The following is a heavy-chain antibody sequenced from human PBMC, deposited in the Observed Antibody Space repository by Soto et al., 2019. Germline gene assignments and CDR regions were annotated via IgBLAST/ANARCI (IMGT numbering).Heavy chain of an antibody. D-gene: IGHD3-22*01. Sequence: EVQLVQSGAEVKKPGATVQISCKVSGYTFTDYYMHWVQQAPGKGLEWMGLVDTEDGETRYAEKSQGRVTITSDTSTDTAYMELSRLRAEDKAVYYCATGGGYYYDSSGLFYYYGMDVWCQGTKVTVS. CDR1: GYTFTDYY. V-gene: IGHV1-69-2*01. CDR3: ATGGGYYYDSSGLFYYYGMDV. CDR2: VDTEDGET. J-gene: IGHJ6*02.